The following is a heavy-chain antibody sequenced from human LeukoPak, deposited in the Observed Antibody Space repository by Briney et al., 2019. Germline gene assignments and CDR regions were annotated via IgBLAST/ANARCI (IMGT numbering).Heavy chain of an antibody. D-gene: IGHD6-13*01. CDR1: GFTFSSYA. CDR3: AKGPIANGYYFEY. Sequence: PGGSQRLSCAASGFTFSSYAMSWVRQAPGKGLEWVSTISGSGGSTYYADSVKGRFTISRDNSKNTLYLQMNSLRAEDTAVYYCAKGPIANGYYFEYWGQGSLVTVSS. J-gene: IGHJ4*02. CDR2: ISGSGGST. V-gene: IGHV3-23*01.